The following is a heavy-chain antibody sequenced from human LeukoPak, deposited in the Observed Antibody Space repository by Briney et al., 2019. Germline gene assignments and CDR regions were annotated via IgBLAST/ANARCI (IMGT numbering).Heavy chain of an antibody. Sequence: GGSLRLSCAASGFTVSSNYMSWVRQAPGKGLEWVSVIYSGGSTYYADSVKGRFTISRDNSKNTLYLQMNSLRAEDTAVYYCARVKTQWLVPYYIDYWGQGTLVTVSS. V-gene: IGHV3-66*02. CDR1: GFTVSSNY. J-gene: IGHJ4*02. D-gene: IGHD6-19*01. CDR2: IYSGGST. CDR3: ARVKTQWLVPYYIDY.